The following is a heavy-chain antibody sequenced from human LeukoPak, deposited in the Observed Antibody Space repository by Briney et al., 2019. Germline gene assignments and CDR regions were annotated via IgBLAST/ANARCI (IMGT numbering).Heavy chain of an antibody. V-gene: IGHV3-64D*06. D-gene: IGHD2-2*01. CDR3: GTYCSSTTCYLAP. Sequence: GGSLRLSCSASGFTFSSFAMYWVRQAPGKGLEYVSAISTNGDITYYADSVKGRFTISRDNSKNTLYLQMSSLRAEDMAVYYCGTYCSSTTCYLAPWGQGTLVTVSS. CDR2: ISTNGDIT. CDR1: GFTFSSFA. J-gene: IGHJ5*02.